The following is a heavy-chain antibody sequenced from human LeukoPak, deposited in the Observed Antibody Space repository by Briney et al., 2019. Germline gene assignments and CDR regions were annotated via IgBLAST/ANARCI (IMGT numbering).Heavy chain of an antibody. Sequence: SETLSLTCTVSGGSISSSSYYWGWIRQPPGKGLEWIGEINHSGSTNYNPSLKSRVAISVDTSKNQFSLKLSSVTAADTAVYYCASGGGYSSFDYWGQGTLVTVSS. D-gene: IGHD3-22*01. V-gene: IGHV4-39*07. CDR1: GGSISSSSYY. J-gene: IGHJ4*02. CDR3: ASGGGYSSFDY. CDR2: INHSGST.